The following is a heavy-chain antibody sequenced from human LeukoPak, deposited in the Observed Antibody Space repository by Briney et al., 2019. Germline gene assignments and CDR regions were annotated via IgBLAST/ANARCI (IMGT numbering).Heavy chain of an antibody. Sequence: TLSHTRAVCVWTHSGYLLSWIRQPPGRGLEWMGGKNKSRSTEYNPSLKSRVTISVDTSKNQFSLKLSSVTAADTAVYYCARGVLDCSSTSCRYYYYYMDVWGKGTTVTVSS. CDR3: ARGVLDCSSTSCRYYYYYMDV. CDR1: VWTHSGYL. V-gene: IGHV4-34*01. D-gene: IGHD2-2*01. J-gene: IGHJ6*03. CDR2: KNKSRST.